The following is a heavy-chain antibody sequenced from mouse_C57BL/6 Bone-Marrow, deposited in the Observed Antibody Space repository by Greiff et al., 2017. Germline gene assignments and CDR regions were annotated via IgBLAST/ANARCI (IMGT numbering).Heavy chain of an antibody. Sequence: DVMLVESGGDLVKPGGSLKLSCAASGFTFSSYGMSWVRQTPDKRLEWVATISSGGSYTYYPDSVKGRFTISRDNDKNTLYLQMSSLKSEDTAMYYCARQGITTVVAPYYFDYWGQGTTLTVSS. CDR3: ARQGITTVVAPYYFDY. D-gene: IGHD1-1*01. V-gene: IGHV5-6*02. J-gene: IGHJ2*01. CDR2: ISSGGSYT. CDR1: GFTFSSYG.